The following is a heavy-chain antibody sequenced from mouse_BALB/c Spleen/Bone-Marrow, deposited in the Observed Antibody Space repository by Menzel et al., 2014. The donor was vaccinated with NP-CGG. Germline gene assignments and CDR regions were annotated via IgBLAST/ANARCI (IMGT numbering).Heavy chain of an antibody. CDR3: AWVYGWYFDV. D-gene: IGHD1-1*01. CDR2: INNNGGST. J-gene: IGHJ1*01. V-gene: IGHV5-6-3*01. CDR1: GFTFSSYG. Sequence: EVQGVESGGGLVQPGGPLKLSCVASGFTFSSYGMSWVRQTPDKRLELVATINNNGGSTYYPDSVKGQFTISRDNAKNTLYLQMSSLKSEDTAMYYCAWVYGWYFDVWGAGTTVTVSS.